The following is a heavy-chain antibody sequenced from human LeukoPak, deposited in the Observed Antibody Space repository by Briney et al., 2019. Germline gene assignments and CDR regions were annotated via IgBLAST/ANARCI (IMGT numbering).Heavy chain of an antibody. CDR2: IKEDGSEK. CDR1: GFTFSSYA. J-gene: IGHJ4*02. Sequence: GASLRLSCAASGFTFSSYAMSWVRQAPGKGLEWVANIKEDGSEKYYVDSVQGRFTISRDNAQNSLYLQMNSLRAEDTAVYYCATGLSYFDYWGRGTLVTVSS. V-gene: IGHV3-7*01. CDR3: ATGLSYFDY. D-gene: IGHD3/OR15-3a*01.